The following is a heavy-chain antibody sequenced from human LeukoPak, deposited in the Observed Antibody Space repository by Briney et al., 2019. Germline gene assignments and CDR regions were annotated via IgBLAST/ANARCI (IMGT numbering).Heavy chain of an antibody. D-gene: IGHD1-1*01. V-gene: IGHV3-30*18. Sequence: QPGGSLGLSCAASGFTFSSYGIHWVRQAPGKGLEWVAVISYDGSNKYYADSVKGRFTISRDNSKNTLYLQMNSLRAEDTAVYYCAKLYRGRYSDAFDIWGQGTMVTVSS. CDR1: GFTFSSYG. J-gene: IGHJ3*02. CDR3: AKLYRGRYSDAFDI. CDR2: ISYDGSNK.